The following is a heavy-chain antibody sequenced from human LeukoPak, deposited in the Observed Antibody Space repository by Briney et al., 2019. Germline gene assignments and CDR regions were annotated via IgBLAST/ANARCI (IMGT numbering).Heavy chain of an antibody. CDR2: ISYSGTT. J-gene: IGHJ3*02. CDR3: ARGDSSGYYTGAFDI. V-gene: IGHV4-39*07. D-gene: IGHD3-22*01. Sequence: PSETLSLTCTVSSASITSSPYFWGWIRQSPGKGLEWIGSISYSGTTYYNPSLKSRVTISVDTSKNQFSLKLSSVTAADTAVYYCARGDSSGYYTGAFDIWGQGTMVTVSS. CDR1: SASITSSPYF.